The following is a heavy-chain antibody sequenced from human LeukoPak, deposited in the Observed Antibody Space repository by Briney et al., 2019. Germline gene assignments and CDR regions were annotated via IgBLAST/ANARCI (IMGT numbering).Heavy chain of an antibody. CDR2: IYTSGST. Sequence: PSETLSLTCTVSGGSISSYYWSWIRQPPGKGLEWIGYIYTSGSTNYNPSLKSRVTISVDTSKNQFSLKLSSATAADTAVYYCASRESRDDYSPIWGQGTMVTVSS. V-gene: IGHV4-4*09. CDR1: GGSISSYY. J-gene: IGHJ3*02. D-gene: IGHD5-24*01. CDR3: ASRESRDDYSPI.